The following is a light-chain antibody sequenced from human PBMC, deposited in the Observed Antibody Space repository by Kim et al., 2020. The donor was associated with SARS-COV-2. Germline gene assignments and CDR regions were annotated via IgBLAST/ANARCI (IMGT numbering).Light chain of an antibody. V-gene: IGKV4-1*01. CDR1: QSVLNSYDNKNY. CDR3: QQYNSNPRT. Sequence: ATINCKSSQSVLNSYDNKNYLAWYQQKPGQCPKLLINWASTRDSGVPDRFSGSGSGTDFTLTISSLQAEDVAVYYCQQYNSNPRTFGQGTKVEIK. J-gene: IGKJ1*01. CDR2: WAS.